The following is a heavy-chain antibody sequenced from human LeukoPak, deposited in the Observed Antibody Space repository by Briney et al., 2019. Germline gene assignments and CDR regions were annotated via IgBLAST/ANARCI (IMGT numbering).Heavy chain of an antibody. CDR3: ARDYPPTGYTNFDY. D-gene: IGHD3-9*01. Sequence: GGSLRLSCAASGFTFSSYSMNWVRQAPGKGLEWVSSISSSSSYIYYADSVKGRFTISRDNAKNSLYLQMNSLRAEDTAVYYCARDYPPTGYTNFDYWGQGTLVTVSS. CDR1: GFTFSSYS. J-gene: IGHJ4*02. V-gene: IGHV3-21*01. CDR2: ISSSSSYI.